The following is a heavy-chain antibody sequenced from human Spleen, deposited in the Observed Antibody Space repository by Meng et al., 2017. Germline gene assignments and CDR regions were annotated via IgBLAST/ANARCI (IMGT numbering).Heavy chain of an antibody. Sequence: GESLKISCAASGFTFSSYWMHWVRQAPGKGLVWVSRINSDGSSTSYADSVKGRFTISRDNAKNSLYLQMNSLRAEDTALYYCAKDIYVAAAGTSGDYWGQGTLVTVSS. CDR2: INSDGSST. V-gene: IGHV3-74*01. CDR1: GFTFSSYW. J-gene: IGHJ4*02. CDR3: AKDIYVAAAGTSGDY. D-gene: IGHD6-13*01.